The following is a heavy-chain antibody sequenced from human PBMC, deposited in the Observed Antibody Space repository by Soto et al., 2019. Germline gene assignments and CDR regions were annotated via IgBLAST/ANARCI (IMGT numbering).Heavy chain of an antibody. D-gene: IGHD4-4*01. CDR1: GFTFSSYA. Sequence: EVHLLESGGGLAQPGGSLRLSCEASGFTFSSYAMTWVRQAPGKVLEWVSSIRGSDGVTHYADSVKGRFTISRDNSKNTLYLQMNSLRAEDTALYYCAKYKFATTPYLDYWAQGTLVTVSS. J-gene: IGHJ4*02. V-gene: IGHV3-23*01. CDR3: AKYKFATTPYLDY. CDR2: IRGSDGVT.